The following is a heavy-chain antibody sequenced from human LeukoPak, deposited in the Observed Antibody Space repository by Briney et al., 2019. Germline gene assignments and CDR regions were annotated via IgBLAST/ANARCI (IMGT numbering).Heavy chain of an antibody. V-gene: IGHV3-21*01. D-gene: IGHD3-10*01. J-gene: IGHJ4*02. CDR2: ISSGSGYI. CDR1: GFTFSSYS. Sequence: PGGSLRLSCAASGFTFSSYSMNWVRQAPGKGLEWVSSISSGSGYIYYADSVKGRFTISRDNAKNSLYLQMNSLRAEDTAVYYCARDGSGSAVVDFDYWGQGTLVTVSS. CDR3: ARDGSGSAVVDFDY.